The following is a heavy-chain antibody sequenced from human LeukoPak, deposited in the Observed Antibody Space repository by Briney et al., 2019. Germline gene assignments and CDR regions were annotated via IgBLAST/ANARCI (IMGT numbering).Heavy chain of an antibody. D-gene: IGHD3-16*01. J-gene: IGHJ6*02. Sequence: ASVKVSCKASGYTFTSYGISWVRQAPGQGLEWMRWISAYNGNTNYAQKLQGRVTMTTDTSTSTAYMELRSLRSDDTAVYYCARALGGAYYYYGMDVWGQGTTVTVSS. CDR2: ISAYNGNT. CDR3: ARALGGAYYYYGMDV. CDR1: GYTFTSYG. V-gene: IGHV1-18*01.